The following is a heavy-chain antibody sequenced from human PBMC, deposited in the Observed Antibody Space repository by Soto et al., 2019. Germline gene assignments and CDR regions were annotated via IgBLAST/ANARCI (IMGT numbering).Heavy chain of an antibody. Sequence: SETLSLTCTVSGGSISSRGYYWGWIRQPPGKGLEWIGTIYYSGSTYYNPSLKSRVTISVDTSKNQFSLKLSSVTAADTAVYYCARTSGYYLYDYWGQGTLVTVSS. J-gene: IGHJ4*02. V-gene: IGHV4-39*01. CDR1: GGSISSRGYY. CDR2: IYYSGST. CDR3: ARTSGYYLYDY. D-gene: IGHD3-22*01.